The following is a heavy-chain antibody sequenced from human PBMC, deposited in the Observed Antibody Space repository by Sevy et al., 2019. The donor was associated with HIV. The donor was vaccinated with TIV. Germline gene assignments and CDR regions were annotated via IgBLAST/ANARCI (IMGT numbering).Heavy chain of an antibody. CDR2: IKQDGSEI. Sequence: GGYLRLSCAASGFTFSSNWMSWVRQAPGKGLEWVANIKQDGSEIYYVDSVKGRFTISRDNAKNSLYLQMSSLRAEDTAVYYCARERGISFIVGATTGAFDIWGQGTMVIVSS. D-gene: IGHD1-26*01. J-gene: IGHJ3*02. CDR1: GFTFSSNW. V-gene: IGHV3-7*01. CDR3: ARERGISFIVGATTGAFDI.